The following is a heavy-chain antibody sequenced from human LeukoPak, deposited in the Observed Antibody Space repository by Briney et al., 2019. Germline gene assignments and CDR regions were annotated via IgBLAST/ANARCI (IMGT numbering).Heavy chain of an antibody. V-gene: IGHV4-34*01. J-gene: IGHJ5*02. CDR2: INHSGST. Sequence: PSETLSLTCAVYGGSFSGYYWSWIRQPPGKGLEWIGEINHSGSTNYNPSLKSRVTISVDTSKNQFSPKLSSVTAADTAVYYCARGARRHYYDSSGGTIPNWFDPWGQGTLVTVSS. CDR3: ARGARRHYYDSSGGTIPNWFDP. CDR1: GGSFSGYY. D-gene: IGHD3-22*01.